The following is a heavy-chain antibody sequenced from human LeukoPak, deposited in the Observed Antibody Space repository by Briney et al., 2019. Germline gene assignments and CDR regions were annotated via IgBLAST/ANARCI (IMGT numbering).Heavy chain of an antibody. CDR1: GGTFSSYA. V-gene: IGHV1-69*13. CDR3: ARDGPAYNWNDVGWFDP. Sequence: SVKVSCKASGGTFSSYAISWVRQAPGQGLEWMGGLIPIFGTANYAQKFQGRVTITADESTSTAYMELSSLRSEDTAVYYCARDGPAYNWNDVGWFDPWGQGTLVTVSS. CDR2: LIPIFGTA. J-gene: IGHJ5*02. D-gene: IGHD1-20*01.